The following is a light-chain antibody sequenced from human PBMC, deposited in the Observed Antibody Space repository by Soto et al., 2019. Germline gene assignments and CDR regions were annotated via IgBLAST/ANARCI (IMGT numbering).Light chain of an antibody. J-gene: IGKJ5*01. CDR3: QQYHNWPPIT. CDR1: QSVDIN. V-gene: IGKV3D-15*01. CDR2: GAS. Sequence: EIVLTQSPATLSVSPGERVTLSCRASQSVDINLAWYQQKPGQAPRLLIYGASTRAAGIPDRFSGSGSGTDFTLTISSLQSEDLAVYYCQQYHNWPPITFGQGTRLEIK.